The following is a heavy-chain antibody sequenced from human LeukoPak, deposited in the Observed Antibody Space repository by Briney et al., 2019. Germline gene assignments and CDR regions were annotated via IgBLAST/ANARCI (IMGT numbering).Heavy chain of an antibody. CDR3: ATEYCTNGVCYIREYFQH. V-gene: IGHV3-7*01. Sequence: QAGGSLRLSCAASGFTFSSYWMSWVRQAPGRGLEWVANIKQDGSEKYYVDSVKGRFTISRDNAKNSLYLQMNSLRAEDTAVYYCATEYCTNGVCYIREYFQHWGQGTLVTVSS. CDR2: IKQDGSEK. D-gene: IGHD2-8*01. CDR1: GFTFSSYW. J-gene: IGHJ1*01.